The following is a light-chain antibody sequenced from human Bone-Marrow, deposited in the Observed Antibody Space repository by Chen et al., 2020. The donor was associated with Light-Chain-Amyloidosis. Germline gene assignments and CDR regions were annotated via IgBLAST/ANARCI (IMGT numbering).Light chain of an antibody. CDR3: QQYSNWPPWT. CDR2: GAS. V-gene: IGKV3-15*01. Sequence: EIVMTQSPATLSVSPGERATLSRRASQSVTSNLAWYQQKPGQAPRLLIYGASTRATGIPARFSGSGSGTEFTLTISSMQSEDFAVYYCQQYSNWPPWTFGQGTKVEIK. J-gene: IGKJ1*01. CDR1: QSVTSN.